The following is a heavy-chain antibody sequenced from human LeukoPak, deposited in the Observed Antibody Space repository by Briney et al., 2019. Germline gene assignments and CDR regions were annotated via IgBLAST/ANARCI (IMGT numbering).Heavy chain of an antibody. CDR2: IIPIFGTA. CDR3: AREGGSRAAAAGMHRFDP. J-gene: IGHJ5*02. D-gene: IGHD6-13*01. Sequence: ASVKVSCKASGGTFSSYAISWVRQAPGQGLEWMGGIIPIFGTANYAQKFQGRVTITADESTSTAYMELSSLRSEDTAVYYCAREGGSRAAAAGMHRFDPWGQGTLVTVSS. V-gene: IGHV1-69*13. CDR1: GGTFSSYA.